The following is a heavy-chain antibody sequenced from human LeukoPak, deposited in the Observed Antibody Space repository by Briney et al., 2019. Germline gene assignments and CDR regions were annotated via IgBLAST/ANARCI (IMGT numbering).Heavy chain of an antibody. CDR3: TTFYHEYSPY. CDR2: IKSNADGGTP. Sequence: GGSPRLSCAASGFSFMNAWMIWVRQAPGKGLEWVGRIKSNADGGTPDYAAPARGRFTISRDDSKNTLYLQMNSLKTEDTAVYYCTTFYHEYSPYWGRGTLVTVSS. J-gene: IGHJ4*02. D-gene: IGHD2/OR15-2a*01. V-gene: IGHV3-15*01. CDR1: GFSFMNAW.